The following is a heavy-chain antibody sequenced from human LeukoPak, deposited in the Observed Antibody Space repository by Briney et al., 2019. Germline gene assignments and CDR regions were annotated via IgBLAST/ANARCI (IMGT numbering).Heavy chain of an antibody. D-gene: IGHD2-21*02. Sequence: RAGGSLRLSCAASGFTFSSYAMSWVRQAPGKGLEWVSAISGSGGSTYYADSVKGRFTISRDNSKNTLYLQMNSQRAEDTAVYYCARATIAYCGGDCYTEYFQHWGQGTLVTVSS. CDR2: ISGSGGST. V-gene: IGHV3-23*01. CDR3: ARATIAYCGGDCYTEYFQH. J-gene: IGHJ1*01. CDR1: GFTFSSYA.